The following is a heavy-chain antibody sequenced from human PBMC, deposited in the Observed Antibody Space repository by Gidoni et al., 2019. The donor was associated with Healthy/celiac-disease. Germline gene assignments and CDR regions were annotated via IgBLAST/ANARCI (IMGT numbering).Heavy chain of an antibody. Sequence: TCAVYGGSFSGYYWSWIRQPPGKGLEWIGEINHSGSTNYNPSLKSRVTISVDTSKNQFSLKLSSVTAADTAVYYCATSYYDFWSGTDYYYYMDVWGKGTTVTVSS. CDR3: ATSYYDFWSGTDYYYYMDV. V-gene: IGHV4-34*01. D-gene: IGHD3-3*01. CDR2: INHSGST. CDR1: GGSFSGYY. J-gene: IGHJ6*03.